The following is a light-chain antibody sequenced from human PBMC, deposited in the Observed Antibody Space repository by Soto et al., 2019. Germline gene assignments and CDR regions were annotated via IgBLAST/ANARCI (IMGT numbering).Light chain of an antibody. CDR2: EVS. J-gene: IGKJ4*01. Sequence: DIVMTQTPLSLSVTPGQPASISCKSSQSLLHSNGKTYLYWYLQKPGQAPQLLIYEVSNRLSGVSARFSGSGSGTDFTLKISRVEAEDVGVYYCMQTVQLPLTFGGGTKVEIK. V-gene: IGKV2D-29*01. CDR3: MQTVQLPLT. CDR1: QSLLHSNGKTY.